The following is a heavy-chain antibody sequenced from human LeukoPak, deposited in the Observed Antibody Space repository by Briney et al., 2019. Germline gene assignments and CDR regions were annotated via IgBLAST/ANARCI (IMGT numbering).Heavy chain of an antibody. CDR3: AREDRSRSSDPFDY. J-gene: IGHJ4*02. CDR2: IYYSGST. Sequence: RPSETLSLTCTVSGGSISSYYWNWIRQPPGKGLEWMGYIYYSGSTNYNPSLKSRLTISIDTSKNQFSLKLSSVTAADTAVHYCAREDRSRSSDPFDYWGQGTLVTFSS. V-gene: IGHV4-59*01. D-gene: IGHD1-26*01. CDR1: GGSISSYY.